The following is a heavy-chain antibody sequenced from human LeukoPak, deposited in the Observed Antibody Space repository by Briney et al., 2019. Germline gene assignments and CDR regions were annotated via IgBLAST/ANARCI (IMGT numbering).Heavy chain of an antibody. D-gene: IGHD3-10*01. CDR2: IYTSGST. V-gene: IGHV4-4*07. CDR1: GGSISSYY. J-gene: IGHJ6*03. Sequence: SETLTLTCTVSGGSISSYYWSWIRQPAGKGLEWIGRIYTSGSTNYNPSLKSRVTMSVDTSKNQFSLKLSSVTAADTAVYYCARMGGSGKARPYYMDVWGKGTTVTVSS. CDR3: ARMGGSGKARPYYMDV.